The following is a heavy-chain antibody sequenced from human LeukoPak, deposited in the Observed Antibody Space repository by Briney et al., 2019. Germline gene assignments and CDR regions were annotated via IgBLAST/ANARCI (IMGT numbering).Heavy chain of an antibody. CDR1: GFTVSSNY. D-gene: IGHD6-13*01. J-gene: IGHJ3*02. CDR2: IYSGGST. Sequence: PGGSLRLSCAASGFTVSSNYMSWVRQAPGKGLEWVSVIYSGGSTYYADSVKGRFTISRDNSKNTLYLQMNSLRAEDTAVYYCAKDRVVLAAAGTVDAFDIWGQGTMVTVSS. V-gene: IGHV3-53*01. CDR3: AKDRVVLAAAGTVDAFDI.